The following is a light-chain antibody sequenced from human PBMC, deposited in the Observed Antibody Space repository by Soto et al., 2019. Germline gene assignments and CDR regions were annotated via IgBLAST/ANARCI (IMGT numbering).Light chain of an antibody. J-gene: IGKJ1*01. CDR3: QQYGRT. CDR1: QSVSSSY. CDR2: GAS. Sequence: SLSPGERATLSCRASQSVSSSYLAWYQQKPGQAPRLLIYGASSRATGIPDRFSGSGSGTDFTLTISRLEPEDFAVYYCQQYGRTFGQGTKVEIK. V-gene: IGKV3-20*01.